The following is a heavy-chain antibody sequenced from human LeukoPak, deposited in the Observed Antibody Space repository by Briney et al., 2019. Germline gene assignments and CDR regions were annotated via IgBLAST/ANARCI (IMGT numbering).Heavy chain of an antibody. J-gene: IGHJ4*02. V-gene: IGHV3-30*04. CDR3: ARGTRMTTGVPGEFDY. CDR2: ISYDGSNK. Sequence: GGSLRLSCAGSGFTFSSYAMHWVRQAPGKGLEWVAVISYDGSNKYYADSVKGRFTISRDNSKNTLDLQMNSLRAEDTAVYYCARGTRMTTGVPGEFDYWGQGTLVTVSS. CDR1: GFTFSSYA. D-gene: IGHD4-23*01.